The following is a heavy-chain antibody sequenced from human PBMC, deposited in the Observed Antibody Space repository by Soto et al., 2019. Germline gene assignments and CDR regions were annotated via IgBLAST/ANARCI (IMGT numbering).Heavy chain of an antibody. D-gene: IGHD3-10*01. CDR2: INPSGGSK. CDR3: ARGGKERGHAFDI. Sequence: ASVKVSCKASGYTFTSYYMHWVRQAPGQGLEWMGIINPSGGSKSYAEKLQGRVTMTRETSTSTVCMELSSRRSEEAAVYYCARGGKERGHAFDIWGQGTMVTVSS. CDR1: GYTFTSYY. V-gene: IGHV1-46*01. J-gene: IGHJ3*02.